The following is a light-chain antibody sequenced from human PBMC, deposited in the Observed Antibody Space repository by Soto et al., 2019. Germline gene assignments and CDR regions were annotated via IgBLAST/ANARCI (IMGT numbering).Light chain of an antibody. V-gene: IGKV1-12*01. CDR2: AAS. J-gene: IGKJ4*01. CDR3: QQANSFPLT. Sequence: DIQMTQSPSSVSASVGDRVTITCRASQGISSRLAWYQQKPGKAPNLLIYAASNLQSVVPSRFSGSGSETDFSLTIGSLQPEDFATYYCQQANSFPLTFGGGTKVEIK. CDR1: QGISSR.